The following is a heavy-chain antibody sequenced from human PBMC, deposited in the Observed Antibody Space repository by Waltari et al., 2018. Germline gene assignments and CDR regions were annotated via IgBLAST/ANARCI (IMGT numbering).Heavy chain of an antibody. CDR1: GFAFGDYA. V-gene: IGHV3-49*03. J-gene: IGHJ4*02. CDR3: TSRITMIVVAGDY. Sequence: EVQLVESGGGLVQPGRSLRLSCTASGFAFGDYAMSWFRQAPGKGLEWVGFIRSKAYGGTTEYAASMKGRFTISRDDSKSIAYLQMNSLKTEDTAVYYCTSRITMIVVAGDYWGQGTLVTVSS. D-gene: IGHD3-22*01. CDR2: IRSKAYGGTT.